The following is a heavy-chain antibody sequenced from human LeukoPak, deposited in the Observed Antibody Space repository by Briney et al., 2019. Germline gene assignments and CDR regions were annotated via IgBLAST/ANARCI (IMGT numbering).Heavy chain of an antibody. CDR2: ISSTGSI. CDR3: ARDRYGSGSYYLDY. V-gene: IGHV3-48*02. CDR1: GFTFSSYS. D-gene: IGHD3-10*01. J-gene: IGHJ4*02. Sequence: PGGSLRLSCAASGFTFSSYSMNWVRQAPGKGLEWISYISSTGSIYYADSVKGRFTISRDNAKNSLYLQMNSLRDEDTAVHYCARDRYGSGSYYLDYWGQGTLVTVSS.